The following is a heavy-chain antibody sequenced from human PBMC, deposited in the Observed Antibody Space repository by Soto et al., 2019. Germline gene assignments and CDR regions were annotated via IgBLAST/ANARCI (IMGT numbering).Heavy chain of an antibody. CDR2: ISAYNGNT. Sequence: ASVKVSCKASGYTFTSYGISWVRQAPGQGLEWMGWISAYNGNTNYAQKLQGRVTMTTDTSTSTAYMELRSLRSDDTAVYYCARESVWNDARPPLDYWGQGTLVTVSS. V-gene: IGHV1-18*01. J-gene: IGHJ4*02. CDR3: ARESVWNDARPPLDY. CDR1: GYTFTSYG. D-gene: IGHD1-1*01.